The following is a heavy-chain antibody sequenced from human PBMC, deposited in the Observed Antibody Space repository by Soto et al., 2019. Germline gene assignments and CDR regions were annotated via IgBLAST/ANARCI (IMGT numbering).Heavy chain of an antibody. D-gene: IGHD2-15*01. V-gene: IGHV3-33*01. J-gene: IGHJ4*02. CDR2: IWYDGSNK. CDR3: ARDDCSGGRCYPDY. CDR1: GFTFSSYG. Sequence: QVQLVESGGGVVQPGRSLRLSCAASGFTFSSYGMHWVRQAPGKGLEWVAVIWYDGSNKYYADSVKGRFTISRDNSMNALYLQMNSLRAEDTAVYYCARDDCSGGRCYPDYWGQGTLVTVSS.